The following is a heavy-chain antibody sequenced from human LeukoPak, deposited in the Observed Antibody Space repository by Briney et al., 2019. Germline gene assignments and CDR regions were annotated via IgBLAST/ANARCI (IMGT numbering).Heavy chain of an antibody. CDR2: IHHTGST. D-gene: IGHD1-7*01. J-gene: IGHJ6*03. V-gene: IGHV4-38-2*02. CDR1: GYSISSAYY. Sequence: SETLSLTCTVSGYSISSAYYWGWIRQPPGKGLEWIGSIHHTGSTYYNPSLKSRVTISVDTSKNQFSLKLSSVTAADTAVYYCARGRGKLLSRSIYYYYYMDVWGKGTTVTVSS. CDR3: ARGRGKLLSRSIYYYYYMDV.